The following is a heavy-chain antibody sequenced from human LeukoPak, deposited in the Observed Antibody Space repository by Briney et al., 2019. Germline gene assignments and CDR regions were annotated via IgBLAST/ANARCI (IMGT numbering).Heavy chain of an antibody. J-gene: IGHJ4*02. D-gene: IGHD5-12*01. Sequence: PSETLSLTCAVSGGSVSSGNYYWTSIRQSPGKGLEWIGYIYFSASTFYNPSLNSRVTISLDTSKNHFSLVLTSVTAADTALYYCARDQTGYAVYNLWGQGVQVTVSS. CDR1: GGSVSSGNYY. V-gene: IGHV4-30-4*01. CDR2: IYFSAST. CDR3: ARDQTGYAVYNL.